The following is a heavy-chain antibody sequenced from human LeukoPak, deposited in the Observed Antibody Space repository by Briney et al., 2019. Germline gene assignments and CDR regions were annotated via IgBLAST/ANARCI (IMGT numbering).Heavy chain of an antibody. V-gene: IGHV3-33*01. CDR1: GFTFSSYG. D-gene: IGHD4-17*01. Sequence: GGSLRLSCAASGFTFSSYGMHWVRQAPGKGLEWVAVIWYDGSNKYYADSVKGRFTISRDNSKNTLYLQMNSLRAEDTAVYYRARDYGDYVAAFDYWGQGTLVTVSS. CDR3: ARDYGDYVAAFDY. J-gene: IGHJ4*02. CDR2: IWYDGSNK.